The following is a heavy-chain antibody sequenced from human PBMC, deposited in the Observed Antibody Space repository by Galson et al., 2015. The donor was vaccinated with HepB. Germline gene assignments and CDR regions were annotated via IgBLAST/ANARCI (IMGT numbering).Heavy chain of an antibody. V-gene: IGHV3-30-3*01. D-gene: IGHD6-13*01. CDR1: GFTFSSYA. J-gene: IGHJ6*02. Sequence: SLRLSCAASGFTFSSYAMHWVRQAPGKGLEWVAVISYDGSNKYYADSVKGRFTISRDNSKNTLYLQMNSLRAEDTAVYYCARDTLEGSSWYGVYYYYGMDVWGQGTTVTVSS. CDR3: ARDTLEGSSWYGVYYYYGMDV. CDR2: ISYDGSNK.